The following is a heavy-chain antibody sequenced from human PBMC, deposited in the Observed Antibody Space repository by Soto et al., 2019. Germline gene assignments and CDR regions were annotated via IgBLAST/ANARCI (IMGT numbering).Heavy chain of an antibody. V-gene: IGHV4-61*01. CDR2: IYYSGST. CDR3: ARVFAGSSWTSLPYYYYGMDV. J-gene: IGHJ6*02. CDR1: GGSVSSGSYY. D-gene: IGHD6-13*01. Sequence: LSLTCTVSGGSVSSGSYYWSWIRQPPGKGLEWIGYIYYSGSTNYNPSLKSRVTISVDTSKNQFSLKLSSVTAADTAVYYCARVFAGSSWTSLPYYYYGMDVWGQGTTVTVSS.